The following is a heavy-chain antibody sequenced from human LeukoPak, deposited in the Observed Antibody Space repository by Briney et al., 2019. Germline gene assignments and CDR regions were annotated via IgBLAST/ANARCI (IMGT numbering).Heavy chain of an antibody. CDR3: ARLRIAAAGDAFDI. J-gene: IGHJ3*02. D-gene: IGHD6-13*01. V-gene: IGHV5-10-1*01. CDR2: IDPSDSYT. CDR1: GYSFTSYW. Sequence: LGESLKISCKGSGYSFTSYWISWVRQMHGKGLEWMGRIDPSDSYTNYSPSFQGHVTISADKSISTAYLQWSSLKASNTAMYYCARLRIAAAGDAFDIWGQGTMVTVSS.